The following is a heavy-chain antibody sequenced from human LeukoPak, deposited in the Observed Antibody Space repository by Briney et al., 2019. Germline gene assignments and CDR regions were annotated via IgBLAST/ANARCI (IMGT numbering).Heavy chain of an antibody. CDR2: INPNSGGT. J-gene: IGHJ4*02. D-gene: IGHD6-19*01. CDR3: ATARASFSSGWLPFDY. CDR1: GYTFTGYY. Sequence: ASVKVSCKASGYTFTGYYMHWVRQAPGQGLEWMGWINPNSGGTNYAQKFQGWVTMTRDTSISTAYMELSRLRSDDTAVYYCATARASFSSGWLPFDYWGQGTLVTVSS. V-gene: IGHV1-2*04.